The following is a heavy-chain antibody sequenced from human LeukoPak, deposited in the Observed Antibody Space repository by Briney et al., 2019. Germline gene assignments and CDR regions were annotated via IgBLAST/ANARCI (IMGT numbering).Heavy chain of an antibody. Sequence: SETLSLTCAVYGTSFSGYYWSWIRQPPGKGLEWIGEINHSGSANYNPSLKSRLTIPVDTSKNQFSLRLSSVTAADTAVYYCASLRAISYYSYYMDLWGKGTTVTVSS. V-gene: IGHV4-34*01. CDR3: ASLRAISYYSYYMDL. D-gene: IGHD2/OR15-2a*01. J-gene: IGHJ6*03. CDR1: GTSFSGYY. CDR2: INHSGSA.